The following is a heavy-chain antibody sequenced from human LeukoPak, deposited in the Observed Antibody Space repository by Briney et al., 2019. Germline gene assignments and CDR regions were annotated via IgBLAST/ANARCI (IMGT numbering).Heavy chain of an antibody. CDR3: ARVGYDSSGYYHDAFDI. J-gene: IGHJ3*02. V-gene: IGHV4-30-4*08. CDR2: IYYSGST. Sequence: LRLSCAASGFTVSSNEMSWIRQPPGKGLEWIGYIYYSGSTYYNPSLKSRVTISVDTSKNQFSLKLSSVTAADTAVYYCARVGYDSSGYYHDAFDIWGQGTMVTVSS. CDR1: GFTVSSNEM. D-gene: IGHD3-22*01.